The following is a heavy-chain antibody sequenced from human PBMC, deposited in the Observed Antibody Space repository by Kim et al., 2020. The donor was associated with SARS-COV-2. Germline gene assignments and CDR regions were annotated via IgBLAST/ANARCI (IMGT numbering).Heavy chain of an antibody. V-gene: IGHV3-43*02. Sequence: GGSLRLSCEASGFIFHDHTMHWVRQPPGKGLEWVSLINADGSGIFYADSVKGRFTTSRDNSRNSLSLQMNSLRSDDSALYYCVKDLPNNHPGMAMWDWGQGALVTVSS. CDR3: VKDLPNNHPGMAMWD. CDR1: GFIFHDHT. CDR2: INADGSGI. J-gene: IGHJ4*02. D-gene: IGHD1-20*01.